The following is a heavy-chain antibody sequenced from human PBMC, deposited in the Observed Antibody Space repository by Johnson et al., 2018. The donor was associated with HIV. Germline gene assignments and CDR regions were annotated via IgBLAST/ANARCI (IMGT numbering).Heavy chain of an antibody. Sequence: MQLVESGGGLVQPGGSLRLSCAASGFTFSSHAMSWVRQAPGKGLEWVSAISGSGGSTYYADSVKGQFTISRDNSKNTLYLQMNSLRAEDTAIYYCAKGRYSSSWYLAGAFDIWGQGTMVTVSS. D-gene: IGHD6-13*01. V-gene: IGHV3-23*04. J-gene: IGHJ3*02. CDR1: GFTFSSHA. CDR3: AKGRYSSSWYLAGAFDI. CDR2: ISGSGGST.